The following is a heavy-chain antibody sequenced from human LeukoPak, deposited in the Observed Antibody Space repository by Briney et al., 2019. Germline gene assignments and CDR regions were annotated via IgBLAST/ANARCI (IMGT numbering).Heavy chain of an antibody. J-gene: IGHJ3*02. CDR2: ISGGGGST. V-gene: IGHV3-23*01. CDR1: GFTFTSYS. Sequence: PGGSLRLSCAASGFTFTSYSMNWVRQAPGKGLEWVSTISGGGGSTYYADSVKGRFTISRDNSKNTLYLQMNSLRAEDTAVYYCAKGIIQLWFFDIWGQGTMVTVSS. D-gene: IGHD5-18*01. CDR3: AKGIIQLWFFDI.